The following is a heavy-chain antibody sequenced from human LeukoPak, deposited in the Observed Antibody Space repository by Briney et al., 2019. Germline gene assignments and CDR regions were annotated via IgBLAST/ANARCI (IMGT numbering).Heavy chain of an antibody. J-gene: IGHJ4*02. V-gene: IGHV1-24*01. CDR1: GYTLTELS. CDR3: ATPRPYYYDSSGYDSFDY. CDR2: FDPEDGET. D-gene: IGHD3-22*01. Sequence: ASVKVSCKVSGYTLTELSMHWVRQAPGKGPEWMGGFDPEDGETIYAQKFQGRVTMTEDTSTDTAYMELSSLRSEDTAVYYCATPRPYYYDSSGYDSFDYWGQGTLVTVSS.